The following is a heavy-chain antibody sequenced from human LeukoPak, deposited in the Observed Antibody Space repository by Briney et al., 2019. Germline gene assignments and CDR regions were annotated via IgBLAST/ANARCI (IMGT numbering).Heavy chain of an antibody. J-gene: IGHJ4*02. D-gene: IGHD6-19*01. CDR1: GFTFSSYW. CDR3: ARDRAGSSGWYENY. Sequence: GGSLRLSWAASGFTFSSYWMSWVRQAPGKGLEWVANIKQDGSEKYSVDSVKGRFTISRDNAKNSLYLQMTSLRAADTAVYYCARDRAGSSGWYENYWGPGTLVTVSS. CDR2: IKQDGSEK. V-gene: IGHV3-7*01.